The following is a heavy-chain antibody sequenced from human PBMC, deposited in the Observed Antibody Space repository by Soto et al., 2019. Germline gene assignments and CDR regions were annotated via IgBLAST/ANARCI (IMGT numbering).Heavy chain of an antibody. Sequence: ASVKVSCKASGYTFTGYYMHWVRQAPGQGLEWMGWINPNSGGTNYAQKFQGRVTMTRDTSISTAYMELSRLRSDDTAVYYCAIIAYCTNGVCYRAGGKENYYYYRMDVWGQGTTVTVSS. D-gene: IGHD2-8*01. CDR2: INPNSGGT. CDR1: GYTFTGYY. V-gene: IGHV1-2*02. CDR3: AIIAYCTNGVCYRAGGKENYYYYRMDV. J-gene: IGHJ6*02.